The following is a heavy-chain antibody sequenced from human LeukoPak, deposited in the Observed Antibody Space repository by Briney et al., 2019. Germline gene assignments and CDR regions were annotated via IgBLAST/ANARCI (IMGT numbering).Heavy chain of an antibody. V-gene: IGHV4-59*11. J-gene: IGHJ6*03. CDR1: GGSISSHY. D-gene: IGHD2-2*01. Sequence: PSETLSLTCTVSGGSISSHYWSWVRQPPGKGLEWIGYIYYSGSTNYNPSLKSRVTISVDTSKSQFSLKLSSVTAADTAVYYCAREKEVAAAYYYYYMDVWGKGTTVTVSS. CDR2: IYYSGST. CDR3: AREKEVAAAYYYYYMDV.